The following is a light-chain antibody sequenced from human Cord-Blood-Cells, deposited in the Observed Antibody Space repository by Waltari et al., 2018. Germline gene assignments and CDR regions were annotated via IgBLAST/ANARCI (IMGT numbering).Light chain of an antibody. CDR1: VGGYNY. V-gene: IGLV2-11*01. Sequence: VGGYNYVSWYQQHPGKAPKLMIYDVSKRPSGVPDRFSGSKSGNPASLTISGLQAEDEADYYCCSYAGSYTFVVFGGGTKLTVL. CDR2: DVS. J-gene: IGLJ2*01. CDR3: CSYAGSYTFVV.